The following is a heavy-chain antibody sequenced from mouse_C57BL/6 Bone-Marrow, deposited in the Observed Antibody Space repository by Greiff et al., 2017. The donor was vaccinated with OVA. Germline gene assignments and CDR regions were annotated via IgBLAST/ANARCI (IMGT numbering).Heavy chain of an antibody. CDR2: INPYNGGT. V-gene: IGHV1-19*01. Sequence: VQLQQSGPVLVKPGASVKMSCKASGYTFTDYYMNWVKQSHGKSLEWIGVINPYNGGTSYNQKFKGKATLTVDKSSSTAYMELNSLTSEDSAVYYTARPVGYRNYVFDYWGQGTTPTVSS. D-gene: IGHD2-5*01. J-gene: IGHJ2*01. CDR1: GYTFTDYY. CDR3: ARPVGYRNYVFDY.